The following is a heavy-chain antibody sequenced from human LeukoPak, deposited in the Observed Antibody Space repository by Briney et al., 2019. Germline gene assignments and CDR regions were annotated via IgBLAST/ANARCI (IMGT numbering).Heavy chain of an antibody. J-gene: IGHJ5*02. CDR3: ARGNIEDYYGSGSQSWFDP. D-gene: IGHD3-10*01. Sequence: GASVKVSCKASGYTFTSYDINWVRQATGQGLEWMGWMNPNSGNTGYAQKFQGRVTMTRNTSISTAYMELSSLRPEDTAVYYCARGNIEDYYGSGSQSWFDPWGQGTLVTVSS. V-gene: IGHV1-8*01. CDR2: MNPNSGNT. CDR1: GYTFTSYD.